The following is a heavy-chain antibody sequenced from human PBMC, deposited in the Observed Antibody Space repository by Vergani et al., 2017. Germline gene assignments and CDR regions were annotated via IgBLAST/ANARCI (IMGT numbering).Heavy chain of an antibody. V-gene: IGHV4-39*07. J-gene: IGHJ4*02. D-gene: IGHD1-7*01. Sequence: QLQLQESGPGLVKPSETLSLTCTVSGGSISSSSYYWGWIRQPPGKGLEWIGSIYYSGSTNYNPSLKSRVTISVDTSKNQFSLKLSSVTAADTAVYYCARGNWNYDGGLKYYFDYWGQGTLVTVSS. CDR1: GGSISSSSYY. CDR3: ARGNWNYDGGLKYYFDY. CDR2: IYYSGST.